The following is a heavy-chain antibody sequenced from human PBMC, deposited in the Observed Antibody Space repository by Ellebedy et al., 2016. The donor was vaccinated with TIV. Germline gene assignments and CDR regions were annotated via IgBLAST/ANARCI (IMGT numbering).Heavy chain of an antibody. CDR3: VRGRGWNDASLLDI. J-gene: IGHJ4*02. V-gene: IGHV4-30-4*01. D-gene: IGHD1-1*01. Sequence: SETLSLTCTVSTDSLDNGDFYWNWVRQPPGRGLEWIGDIYYGGTTDYNPSLKSRVSITRDTSKHRFSLRLTSVTAADMAVYYCVRGRGWNDASLLDIWGQGIPVTVSS. CDR2: IYYGGTT. CDR1: TDSLDNGDFY.